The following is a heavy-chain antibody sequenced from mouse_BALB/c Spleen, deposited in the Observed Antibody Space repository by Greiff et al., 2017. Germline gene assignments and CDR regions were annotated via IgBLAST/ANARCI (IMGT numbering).Heavy chain of an antibody. Sequence: EVQRVESGGGLVQPKGSLKLSCAASGFTFNTYAMHWVCQAPGKGLEWVARIRSKSNNYATYYADSVKDRFTISRDDSQSMLYLQMNNLKTEDTAMYYCVREGPRYDYYAMDYWGQGTSVTVSS. CDR3: VREGPRYDYYAMDY. V-gene: IGHV10-3*03. CDR2: IRSKSNNYAT. J-gene: IGHJ4*01. CDR1: GFTFNTYA.